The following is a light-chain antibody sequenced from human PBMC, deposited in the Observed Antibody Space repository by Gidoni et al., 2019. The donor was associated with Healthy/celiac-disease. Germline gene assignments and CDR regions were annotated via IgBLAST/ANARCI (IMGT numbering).Light chain of an antibody. Sequence: EIVLTQSPRTLSLSPGERATLSCRASQSVSSSYLAWYQQKPGQAPWLLIYGASSRATGIPDRFSGSGSGTEFTLTISRLEPEDFAVYYCHQYGSSPWTFGQGTRVEIK. V-gene: IGKV3-20*01. CDR1: QSVSSSY. CDR3: HQYGSSPWT. CDR2: GAS. J-gene: IGKJ1*01.